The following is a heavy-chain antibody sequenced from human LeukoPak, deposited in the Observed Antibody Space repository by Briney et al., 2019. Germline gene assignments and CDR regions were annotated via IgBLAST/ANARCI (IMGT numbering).Heavy chain of an antibody. D-gene: IGHD2-2*01. Sequence: PGGSLRLSCAASGFTFSSYSMNWVRQAPGKGLEWVAVISYDGSNKYYADSVKGRFTISRDNSKNTLYLQMNSLRAEDTAVYYCATLDPAAIADYWGQGTLVTVSS. CDR3: ATLDPAAIADY. J-gene: IGHJ4*02. V-gene: IGHV3-30*03. CDR2: ISYDGSNK. CDR1: GFTFSSYS.